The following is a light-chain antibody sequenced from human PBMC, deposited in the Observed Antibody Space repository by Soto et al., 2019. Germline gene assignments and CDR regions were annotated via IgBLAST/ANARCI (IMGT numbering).Light chain of an antibody. V-gene: IGKV3-20*01. J-gene: IGKJ1*01. CDR1: QSVSNNY. Sequence: EIVLTQSPVTLSLSPGERATLSCRASQSVSNNYLAWYQQKPGQAPRLLIYGASSRATGSPDRFSGSGSGTDFTLTISRLEPEDFAVYYCQQYGSSQWTFGQVTKVDIK. CDR2: GAS. CDR3: QQYGSSQWT.